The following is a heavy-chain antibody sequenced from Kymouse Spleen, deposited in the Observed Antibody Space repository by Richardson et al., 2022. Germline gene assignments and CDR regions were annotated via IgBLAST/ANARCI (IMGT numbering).Heavy chain of an antibody. J-gene: IGHJ4*02. V-gene: IGHV4-34*01. CDR2: INHSGST. CDR1: GGSFSGYY. Sequence: QVQLQQWGAGLLKPSETLSLTCAVYGGSFSGYYWSWIRQPPGKGLEWIGEINHSGSTNYNPSLKSRVTISVDTSKNQFSLKLSSVTAADTAVYYCARGYNWNYVYYYDSSGYSYFDYWGQGTLVTVSS. CDR3: ARGYNWNYVYYYDSSGYSYFDY. D-gene: IGHD3-22*01.